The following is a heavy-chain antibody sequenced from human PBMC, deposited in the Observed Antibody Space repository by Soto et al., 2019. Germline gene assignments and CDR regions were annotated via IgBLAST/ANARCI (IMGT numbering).Heavy chain of an antibody. CDR2: IWYDGSNK. CDR3: ARDRQQLARSRYYYYGMDV. Sequence: PGGSLRLSCAASGFTFSSYGMHWVRQAPGKGLEWVAVIWYDGSNKYYADSVKGRFTISRDNSKNTLYLQMNSLRAEDTAVYYCARDRQQLARSRYYYYGMDVWGQGTTVTVS. D-gene: IGHD6-13*01. V-gene: IGHV3-33*01. CDR1: GFTFSSYG. J-gene: IGHJ6*02.